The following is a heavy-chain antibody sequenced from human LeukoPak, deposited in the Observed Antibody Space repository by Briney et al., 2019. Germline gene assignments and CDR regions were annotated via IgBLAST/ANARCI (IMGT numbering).Heavy chain of an antibody. Sequence: PSETLSLTCTVSGGSISSHYWSWIRQPAGKGLEWIGRIYTSGSTNYNPSLKSRVTMSVDTSKNQFSMRLSSVTAADTAVYYCARDRGGSWYDSFDYWGQGTLVTVSS. J-gene: IGHJ4*02. CDR3: ARDRGGSWYDSFDY. V-gene: IGHV4-4*07. CDR1: GGSISSHY. D-gene: IGHD2-15*01. CDR2: IYTSGST.